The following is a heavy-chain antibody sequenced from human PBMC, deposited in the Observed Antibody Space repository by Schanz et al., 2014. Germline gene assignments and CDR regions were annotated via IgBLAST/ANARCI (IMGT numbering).Heavy chain of an antibody. Sequence: DVQLLESGGGLVQPGGSLRLSCAASGFTFTNYAMSWVRQAPGKGLEWVSSISSRSSHIYYADSVKGRFTVSRDNAKNSVYLQMNGLRVEDTAVYYCVRERTNYGGNSYFFDHWGQGTLVTVSS. CDR1: GFTFTNYA. J-gene: IGHJ4*02. D-gene: IGHD2-21*02. CDR2: ISSRSSHI. V-gene: IGHV3-21*01. CDR3: VRERTNYGGNSYFFDH.